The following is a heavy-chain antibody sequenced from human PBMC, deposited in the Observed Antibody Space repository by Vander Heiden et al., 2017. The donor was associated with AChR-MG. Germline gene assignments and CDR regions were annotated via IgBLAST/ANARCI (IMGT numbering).Heavy chain of an antibody. CDR2: ISYDGSNK. D-gene: IGHD4-17*01. CDR3: AKDGYGDYL. J-gene: IGHJ5*02. Sequence: QVQLVESGGGVVQPGRSLSLSCAASGFTFSSYGMHWVRQAPGKGLEWVAVISYDGSNKYYADSVKGRFTISRDNSKNTLYLQMNSLRAEDTAVYYCAKDGYGDYLWGQGTLVTVSS. CDR1: GFTFSSYG. V-gene: IGHV3-30*18.